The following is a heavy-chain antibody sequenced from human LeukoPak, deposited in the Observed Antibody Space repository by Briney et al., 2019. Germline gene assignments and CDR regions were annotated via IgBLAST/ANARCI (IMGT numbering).Heavy chain of an antibody. D-gene: IGHD3-10*01. CDR3: ARGGSGSYYYYFYYMDV. CDR2: ISYDGSNK. Sequence: GGSLSLSCAASGFTFSSHAIHWVRQAPGKGLEWVAIISYDGSNKYYADSVKGRFTISRDNSKNTLFLQMNSLRAEDTAVYYCARGGSGSYYYYFYYMDVWGKGTTVTVSS. CDR1: GFTFSSHA. V-gene: IGHV3-30*01. J-gene: IGHJ6*03.